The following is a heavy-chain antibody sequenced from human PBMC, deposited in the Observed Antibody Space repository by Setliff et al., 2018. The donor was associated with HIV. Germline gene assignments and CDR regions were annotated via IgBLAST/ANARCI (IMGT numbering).Heavy chain of an antibody. V-gene: IGHV3-11*01. D-gene: IGHD3-22*01. J-gene: IGHJ4*02. CDR1: EFTFSDYS. CDR2: ITSAGTI. Sequence: GGSLRLSCTASEFTFSDYSMSWVRQAPGKGLEWVSYITSAGTIYYADSVKGRFTISRDNAKNSLYLQMNSLRAEDTAVYYCTRATPDRSGYYYAADYWGQGILVTVSS. CDR3: TRATPDRSGYYYAADY.